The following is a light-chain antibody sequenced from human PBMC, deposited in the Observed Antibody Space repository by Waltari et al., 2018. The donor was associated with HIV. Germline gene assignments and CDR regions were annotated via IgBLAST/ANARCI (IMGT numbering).Light chain of an antibody. CDR1: ALANHY. Sequence: SNELTQPPSVSVSPGQTARITCSGDALANHYTYWFQPKPGQAPVLVIYQDTERPSGIPERFSGSRSGTTVKLTISGVQAEDEADYYCQSGGSSGSWVFGGGTKLTVL. CDR3: QSGGSSGSWV. CDR2: QDT. J-gene: IGLJ3*02. V-gene: IGLV3-25*03.